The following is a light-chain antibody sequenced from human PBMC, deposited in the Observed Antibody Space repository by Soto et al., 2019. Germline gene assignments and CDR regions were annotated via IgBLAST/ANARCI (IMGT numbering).Light chain of an antibody. CDR2: KAS. J-gene: IGKJ1*01. Sequence: DIQMTQCPSTLSGSVGDRVTITCRASQTISSWLAWYQQKPGKAPKLLIYKASTLKSGVPSRFSGSGSGTEFTLTISSLQPDDFATYYCLQYNGYYRTFGQGTKVDIK. V-gene: IGKV1-5*03. CDR3: LQYNGYYRT. CDR1: QTISSW.